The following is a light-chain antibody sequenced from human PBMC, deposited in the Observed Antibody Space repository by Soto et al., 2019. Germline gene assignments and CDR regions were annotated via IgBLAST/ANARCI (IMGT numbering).Light chain of an antibody. CDR2: EVT. V-gene: IGLV2-8*01. CDR3: SSYSGAYTLVV. CDR1: SSDVGAYNY. Sequence: QPVLTQPPSASGSPGQSVTISCTGTSSDVGAYNYVSWYQQHPGKAPRLVIYEVTKRPSGVPERFSGSKSANTASLTVSALQADDEADYYCSSYSGAYTLVVFGGGTKLTVL. J-gene: IGLJ2*01.